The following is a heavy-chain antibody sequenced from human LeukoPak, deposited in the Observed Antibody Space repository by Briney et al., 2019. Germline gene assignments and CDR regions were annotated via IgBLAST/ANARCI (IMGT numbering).Heavy chain of an antibody. CDR2: INPSGGGT. CDR1: GYTFSSYY. V-gene: IGHV1-46*01. D-gene: IGHD3-22*01. CDR3: ARNYYDTAGHFGY. J-gene: IGHJ4*02. Sequence: GASVKISCKASGYTFSSYYMHWVRQAPGQGLEWMGIINPSGGGTTYAQKFRGRVTMTRDTSTGTVFMELSCLRSDDTAVYFCARNYYDTAGHFGYWGQGTLVTVSS.